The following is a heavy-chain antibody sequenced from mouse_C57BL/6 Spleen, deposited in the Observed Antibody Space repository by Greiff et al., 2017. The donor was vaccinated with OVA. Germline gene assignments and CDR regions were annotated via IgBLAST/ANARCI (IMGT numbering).Heavy chain of an antibody. J-gene: IGHJ2*01. CDR2: IYPRSGNT. Sequence: VKLMESGAELARPGASVKLSCKASGYTFTSYGISWVKQRTGQGLEWIGEIYPRSGNTYYNEKFKGKATLTADKSSSTAYMELRSLTSEDSAVYFCARSEASPYYFDDWGQGTTLTVSS. CDR1: GYTFTSYG. V-gene: IGHV1-81*01. CDR3: ARSEASPYYFDD. D-gene: IGHD3-2*02.